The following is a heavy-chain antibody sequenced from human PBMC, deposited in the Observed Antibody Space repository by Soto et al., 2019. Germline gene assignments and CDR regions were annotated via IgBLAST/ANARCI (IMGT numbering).Heavy chain of an antibody. D-gene: IGHD5-18*01. Sequence: SETLSLTCTVSGGSISSGGYYWSWIRQHPGKGLEWIGYIYYSGSTYYNPSLKSRVTISVDTSKNQFSLKLSSVTAADTAVYYCARGLRGYSYGQDWGQGTLVTVSS. V-gene: IGHV4-31*03. J-gene: IGHJ4*02. CDR3: ARGLRGYSYGQD. CDR1: GGSISSGGYY. CDR2: IYYSGST.